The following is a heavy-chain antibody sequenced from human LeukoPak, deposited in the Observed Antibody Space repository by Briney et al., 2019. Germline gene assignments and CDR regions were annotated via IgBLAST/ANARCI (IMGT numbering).Heavy chain of an antibody. V-gene: IGHV4-39*01. CDR3: ARQAEAMDV. D-gene: IGHD6-19*01. Sequence: SETLSLTCTVSGGSISSSNDYWGWVRQPPGKGLEWIGTIYRIGGTHYNPSLKSRATMSVDTSKNQFSLKLSSVTAADTAVYYCARQAEAMDVWGQGTTVTVSS. CDR1: GGSISSSNDY. CDR2: IYRIGGT. J-gene: IGHJ6*02.